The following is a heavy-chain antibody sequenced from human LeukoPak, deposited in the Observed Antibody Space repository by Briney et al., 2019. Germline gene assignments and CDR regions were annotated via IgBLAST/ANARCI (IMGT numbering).Heavy chain of an antibody. CDR1: GFTFSSYR. CDR3: ARDLPVIPSGAFDI. CDR2: ISSSSSYI. V-gene: IGHV3-21*01. Sequence: GGSLRLSCAASGFTFSSYRMNWVRQAPGKGLEWVSSISSSSSYIYYADSVKGRFTISRDNAKNSLYLQMNSLRAEDTAVYYCARDLPVIPSGAFDIWGQGTMVTVSS. D-gene: IGHD3-16*02. J-gene: IGHJ3*02.